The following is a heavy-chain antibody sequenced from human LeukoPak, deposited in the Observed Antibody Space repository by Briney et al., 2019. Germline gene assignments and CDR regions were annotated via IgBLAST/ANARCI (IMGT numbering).Heavy chain of an antibody. J-gene: IGHJ6*03. V-gene: IGHV1-8*03. CDR3: ARAPYSSGWYPSYYYYYMDV. D-gene: IGHD6-13*01. CDR2: MNPNSGNT. CDR1: GGTFSSYA. Sequence: ASVKVSCKASGGTFSSYAISWVRQAPGQGLEWMGWMNPNSGNTGYAQKFQGRVTITRNTSISTAYMELSSLRSEDTAVYYCARAPYSSGWYPSYYYYYMDVWGKGTTVTVSS.